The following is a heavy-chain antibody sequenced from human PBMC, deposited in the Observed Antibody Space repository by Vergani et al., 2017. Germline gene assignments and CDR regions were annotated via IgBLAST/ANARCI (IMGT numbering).Heavy chain of an antibody. D-gene: IGHD3-16*01. CDR1: GFIFSTYA. Sequence: EVQLLESGGGLVQPGGSLRLSCTASGFIFSTYAMSWVRQVSGRGLEWVSGIDRNYGVKNGNSFEGRFSISRDNAKKAVFLQMNNLRHEDTALYFCVKDNDYDADGPFDLWGRGTLVTVSS. CDR3: VKDNDYDADGPFDL. J-gene: IGHJ2*01. CDR2: IDRNYGVK. V-gene: IGHV3-23*05.